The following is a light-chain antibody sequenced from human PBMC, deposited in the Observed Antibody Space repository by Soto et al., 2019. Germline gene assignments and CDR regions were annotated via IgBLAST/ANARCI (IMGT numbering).Light chain of an antibody. J-gene: IGKJ1*01. CDR2: DAS. Sequence: DIQMTQSPSSLSASVGDRVTIACRTGQGIGYYLAWYQQKPGKLPRLLIYDASSLESGVPSRFSGSRSGTDFTLTISSLQPEDVATYYCQKYNSAPWTFGQGTKVDIK. CDR1: QGIGYY. V-gene: IGKV1-27*01. CDR3: QKYNSAPWT.